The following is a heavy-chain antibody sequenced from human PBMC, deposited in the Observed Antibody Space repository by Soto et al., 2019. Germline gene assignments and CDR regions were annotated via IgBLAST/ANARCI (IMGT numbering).Heavy chain of an antibody. Sequence: PSETLSLTCAVYGGSFSGYYWSWIRQPPGKGLEWVGEINHSGSTNYNPSLKSRVTISVDTSKNQFSLKLSSVTAAGTAVYYCARGWNYYGSGRRRGGYYYYMDVWGKGTTVTVSS. J-gene: IGHJ6*03. CDR2: INHSGST. D-gene: IGHD3-10*01. CDR3: ARGWNYYGSGRRRGGYYYYMDV. CDR1: GGSFSGYY. V-gene: IGHV4-34*01.